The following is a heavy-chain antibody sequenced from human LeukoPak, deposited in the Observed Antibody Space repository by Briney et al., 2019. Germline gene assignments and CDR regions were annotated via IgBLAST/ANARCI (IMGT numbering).Heavy chain of an antibody. V-gene: IGHV5-51*01. D-gene: IGHD1-26*01. CDR1: GYSFTNYW. J-gene: IGHJ3*02. Sequence: RGESLMISCKGSGYSFTNYWIGWVRQMPGKGLEWMGIIYPADSDTRYSPSFQGQVTISADKSISTAYLQWSSLKASATAMYYCARSIVGTTDAFDIWGQGTMVTVSS. CDR2: IYPADSDT. CDR3: ARSIVGTTDAFDI.